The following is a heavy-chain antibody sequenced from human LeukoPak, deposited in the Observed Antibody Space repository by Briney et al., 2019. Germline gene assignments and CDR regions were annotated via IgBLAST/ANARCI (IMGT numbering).Heavy chain of an antibody. D-gene: IGHD3/OR15-3a*01. CDR1: GFTFSSYS. J-gene: IGHJ4*02. V-gene: IGHV3-21*01. CDR3: ARDPDPRRTFGQLDY. CDR2: ISSSSSYI. Sequence: GGSLRLSRAASGFTFSSYSMNWVRQAPGKGLEWVSSISSSSSYIYYADSVKGRFTISRDNAKNSLCLQMNSLRAEDTAVYYCARDPDPRRTFGQLDYWGQGTLVTVSS.